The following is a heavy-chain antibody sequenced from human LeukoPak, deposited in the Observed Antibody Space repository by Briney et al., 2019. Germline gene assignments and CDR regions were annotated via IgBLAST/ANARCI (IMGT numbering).Heavy chain of an antibody. D-gene: IGHD3-10*01. Sequence: GGSLRLSCEGSGFSISNYDMSWVRQAPGKGLEWVSVISGSGGSTYYADSVKGRFTISRDNSKNTLYLQMNSLRAEDTAVYYCAKDWQYYWAFDIWGQGTMVTVSS. J-gene: IGHJ3*02. CDR2: ISGSGGST. CDR3: AKDWQYYWAFDI. V-gene: IGHV3-23*01. CDR1: GFSISNYD.